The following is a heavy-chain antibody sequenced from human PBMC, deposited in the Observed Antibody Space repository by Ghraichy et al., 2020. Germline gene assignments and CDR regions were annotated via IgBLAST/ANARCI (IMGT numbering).Heavy chain of an antibody. V-gene: IGHV3-48*01. CDR1: GFTLSGYG. CDR2: ITTSSRTT. Sequence: GRSLRLSCVASGFTLSGYGMNWVRQSPGKGLEWVSYITTSSRTTSYAASVRGRFTISRDNAQNSLYLQMNSLRAEDTAVYYCAAWLAPRNHIMDVWGQGTTVTVSS. CDR3: AAWLAPRNHIMDV. D-gene: IGHD6-19*01. J-gene: IGHJ6*02.